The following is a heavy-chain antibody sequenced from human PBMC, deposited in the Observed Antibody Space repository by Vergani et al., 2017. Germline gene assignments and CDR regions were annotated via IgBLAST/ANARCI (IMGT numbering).Heavy chain of an antibody. D-gene: IGHD6-13*01. CDR3: ARDARAAGTADY. Sequence: QVQLVESGGGVVQPGRSLRLSCAASGFTFSSYGMHWVRQAPGKGLQWVAVIWYDGSNKYYADSVKGRFPISGDNSKNSLYLQMNSLRAEDTAVYYCARDARAAGTADYWGQGTLVTVSS. V-gene: IGHV3-33*01. CDR1: GFTFSSYG. CDR2: IWYDGSNK. J-gene: IGHJ4*02.